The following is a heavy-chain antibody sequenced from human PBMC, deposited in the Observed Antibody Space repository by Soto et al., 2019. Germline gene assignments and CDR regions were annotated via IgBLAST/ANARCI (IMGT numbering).Heavy chain of an antibody. V-gene: IGHV3-33*01. J-gene: IGHJ4*02. CDR3: ARDPFSGLVPDY. CDR2: IWYDGSNK. CDR1: GFTFSSYG. Sequence: GGSLRLSCAASGFTFSSYGMHWVRQAPGKGLEWVAVIWYDGSNKYYADSVKGRFTISRDNSKNTLYLQMNSLRAEDTAVYYCARDPFSGLVPDYWGQGTLVTVSS. D-gene: IGHD6-19*01.